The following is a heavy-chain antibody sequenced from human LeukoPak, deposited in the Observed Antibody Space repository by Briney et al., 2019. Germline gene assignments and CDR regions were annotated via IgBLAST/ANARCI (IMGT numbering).Heavy chain of an antibody. CDR1: GFSFGDSD. J-gene: IGHJ4*02. V-gene: IGHV3-49*03. Sequence: GGSLRLSCTTSGFSFGDSDMSWFRQAPGKGLEWVGFIKNKAEGGATTYAASVKGRFTISRDDSNSIVYLQMDSLKTEDTAVYYCTIDFGGGSGWGQGALVTVSS. D-gene: IGHD3-10*01. CDR2: IKNKAEGGAT. CDR3: TIDFGGGSG.